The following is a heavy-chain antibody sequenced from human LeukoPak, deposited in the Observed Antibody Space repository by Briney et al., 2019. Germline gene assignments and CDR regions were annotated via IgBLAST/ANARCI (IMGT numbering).Heavy chain of an antibody. D-gene: IGHD1-26*01. V-gene: IGHV4-34*03. CDR2: INHAGVT. Sequence: SETLSLTCAVYGGSFDGYYWSWIRQPPGKGLEWIGEINHAGVTNYKSSLKSRVTISVDTSKKQISLRLNSVTAADTAVYYCHGYNGRVGATGINDYWGQGTLVTVSS. CDR1: GGSFDGYY. J-gene: IGHJ4*02. CDR3: HGYNGRVGATGINDY.